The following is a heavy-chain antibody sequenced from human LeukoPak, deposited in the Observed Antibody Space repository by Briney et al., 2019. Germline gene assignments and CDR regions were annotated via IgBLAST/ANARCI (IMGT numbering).Heavy chain of an antibody. V-gene: IGHV3-48*01. D-gene: IGHD3-22*01. CDR2: ISSSSNTI. CDR1: GFTFSSYS. CDR3: ARVPAYYYDSSGYGDV. Sequence: GGSLRLSCAASGFTFSSYSMNWVRQAPGKGLEWVSYISSSSNTIYYADSVKGRFTISRDNAKNSLYLQMNSLRAEDTAVYYCARVPAYYYDSSGYGDVWGKGTTVTVPS. J-gene: IGHJ6*04.